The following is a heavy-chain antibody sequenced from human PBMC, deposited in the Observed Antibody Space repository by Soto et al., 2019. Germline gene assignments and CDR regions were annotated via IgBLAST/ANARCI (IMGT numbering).Heavy chain of an antibody. D-gene: IGHD2-15*01. CDR1: GYTFTSYY. CDR2: INPSGGST. J-gene: IGHJ6*02. CDR3: AGGIQRYYYYYYGMDV. V-gene: IGHV1-46*01. Sequence: ASVKVSCKASGYTFTSYYMHWVRQAPGQGLEWMGIINPSGGSTSYAQKFQGRVTMTRDTSTSTVYMELSSLRSEDTAVYYCAGGIQRYYYYYYGMDVWGQGTTVTVSS.